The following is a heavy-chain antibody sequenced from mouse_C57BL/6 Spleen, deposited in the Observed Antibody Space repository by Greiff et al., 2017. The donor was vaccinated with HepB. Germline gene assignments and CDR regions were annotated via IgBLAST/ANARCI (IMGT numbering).Heavy chain of an antibody. CDR3: ARSLYDGYCFAY. CDR2: IDPSDSYT. D-gene: IGHD2-3*01. CDR1: SYTFTSYW. V-gene: IGHV1-69*01. Sequence: QVQLQQPGAELVMPGASVKLSCKASSYTFTSYWMHWVKQRPGQGLEWIGEIDPSDSYTNYNQKFKGKSTLTVDKSSSTAYMQLSSLTSEDSAVYYCARSLYDGYCFAYWGQGTLVTVSA. J-gene: IGHJ3*01.